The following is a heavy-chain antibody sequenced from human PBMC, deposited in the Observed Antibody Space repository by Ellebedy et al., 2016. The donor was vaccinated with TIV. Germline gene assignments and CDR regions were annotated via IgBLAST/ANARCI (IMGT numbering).Heavy chain of an antibody. CDR3: ARQRGGGLWFGEFAQDSRYFDL. V-gene: IGHV5-51*01. J-gene: IGHJ2*01. Sequence: GESLKISXKGSGYSFTSYWIGWVRQMPGKGLEWMGIIYPGDSDTRYSPSFQGQVTISADKSISTAYLQWSSLKASDTAMYYCARQRGGGLWFGEFAQDSRYFDLWGRGTLVTVSS. D-gene: IGHD3-10*01. CDR2: IYPGDSDT. CDR1: GYSFTSYW.